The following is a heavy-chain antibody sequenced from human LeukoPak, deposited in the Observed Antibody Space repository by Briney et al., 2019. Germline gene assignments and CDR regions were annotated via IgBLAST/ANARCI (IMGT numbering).Heavy chain of an antibody. CDR1: GYSISRGYY. J-gene: IGHJ3*01. Sequence: SETLSLTCAVSGYSISRGYYWALIRQPPGKGLEWIATIFHSGSIYYNPSLKSRVTLSVDTSKNQFSLRLNSVTAADTALYYCARMGVSYYYDSSTYYPTAFDVWGQGTMVSVSS. D-gene: IGHD3-22*01. CDR2: IFHSGSI. V-gene: IGHV4-38-2*01. CDR3: ARMGVSYYYDSSTYYPTAFDV.